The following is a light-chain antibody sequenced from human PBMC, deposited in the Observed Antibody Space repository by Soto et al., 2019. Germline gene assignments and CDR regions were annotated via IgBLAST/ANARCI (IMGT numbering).Light chain of an antibody. Sequence: QSALTQPASVSGSPGQSITISCTGTRSDIGAFTFVSWYQQHPGKVPKLMIFDVNRRPSGVSDRFSGSKSGNTASLTISGRQAEDEGDYYCSLYTSSSTHVFGSGTKLTVL. CDR3: SLYTSSSTHV. CDR1: RSDIGAFTF. J-gene: IGLJ1*01. V-gene: IGLV2-14*03. CDR2: DVN.